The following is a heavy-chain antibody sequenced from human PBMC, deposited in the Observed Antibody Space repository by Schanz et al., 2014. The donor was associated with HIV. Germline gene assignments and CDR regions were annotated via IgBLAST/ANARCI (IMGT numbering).Heavy chain of an antibody. CDR1: GFTFSSYG. CDR3: AAGLIRYFFDY. J-gene: IGHJ4*02. Sequence: QVQLVESGGGVVQPGRSLRLSCVASGFTFSSYGMHWVRQAPGKGLEWVAVIWHDGSVKSYAESVRGRFTISRDNSRNTLYLEMNSLRAEDTAMYYCAAGLIRYFFDYWGQGTLVTVSS. V-gene: IGHV3-33*01. CDR2: IWHDGSVK. D-gene: IGHD2-21*01.